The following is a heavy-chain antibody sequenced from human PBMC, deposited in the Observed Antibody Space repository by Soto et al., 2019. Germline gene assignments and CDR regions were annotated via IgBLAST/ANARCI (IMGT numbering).Heavy chain of an antibody. CDR1: GGTFSSYA. V-gene: IGHV1-69*01. CDR3: ARSPPQLAPLYYYYGMDV. Sequence: QVQLVQSGAEVKKPGSSVKVSCKASGGTFSSYAIIWVRQAPGQGLEWMGGIIPIFGTANYAQKFQGRVTITADESTSTAYMELSSLRSEDTAVYYCARSPPQLAPLYYYYGMDVWGQGTTVTVSS. D-gene: IGHD6-13*01. CDR2: IIPIFGTA. J-gene: IGHJ6*02.